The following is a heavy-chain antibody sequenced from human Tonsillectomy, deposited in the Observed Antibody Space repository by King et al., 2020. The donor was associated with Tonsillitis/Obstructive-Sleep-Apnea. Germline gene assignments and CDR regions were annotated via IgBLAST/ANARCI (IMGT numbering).Heavy chain of an antibody. J-gene: IGHJ4*02. V-gene: IGHV3-11*05. Sequence: QLVQSGGGLVKPGGSLRLSCAASGFTFRDYYMSWIRQAPGKGLEWVSYMSSSGSHTNYADSVKGRFTISRDNAKNSLFLQMNSLRAEDTAVYYCARTGDYVVYWGQGTLVTVSS. CDR2: MSSSGSHT. CDR3: ARTGDYVVY. CDR1: GFTFRDYY.